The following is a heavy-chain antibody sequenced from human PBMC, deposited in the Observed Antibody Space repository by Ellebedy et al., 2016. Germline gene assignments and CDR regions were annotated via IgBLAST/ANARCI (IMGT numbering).Heavy chain of an antibody. J-gene: IGHJ4*02. D-gene: IGHD3-16*01. Sequence: ASVKVSCKGSGYSFTSYWISWVRQMPGKGLEWMGRIDPSDSYTNYSPSFQGHVTISADKSISTAYLQWSSLKASDTAMYYCAKHETLGSDDYWGQGTLVTVSS. V-gene: IGHV5-10-1*01. CDR1: GYSFTSYW. CDR2: IDPSDSYT. CDR3: AKHETLGSDDY.